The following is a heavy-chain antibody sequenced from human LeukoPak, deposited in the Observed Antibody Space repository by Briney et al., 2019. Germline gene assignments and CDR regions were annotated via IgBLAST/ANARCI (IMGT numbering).Heavy chain of an antibody. D-gene: IGHD2-21*02. CDR1: GLTFSSYN. CDR2: ISSSSSYI. V-gene: IGHV3-21*01. Sequence: GGSLILSCAVSGLTFSSYNMNWVRQAPGKWLEWVSSISSSSSYIYYADSVKGRFTISRDNAKNSLYLQMNSLRAEDTAVYYCARDHGASTYCGGDCYRNDAFDIWGQGTMVTVSS. CDR3: ARDHGASTYCGGDCYRNDAFDI. J-gene: IGHJ3*02.